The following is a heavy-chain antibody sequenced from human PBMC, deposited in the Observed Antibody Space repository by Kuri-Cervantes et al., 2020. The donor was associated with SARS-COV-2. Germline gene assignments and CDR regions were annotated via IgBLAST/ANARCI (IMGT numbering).Heavy chain of an antibody. CDR2: IYTSGST. Sequence: SETLSLTCTVSGGSISSGSYYWSWIRRPAGKGLEWIGRIYTSGSTNYNPSLKSRVTISVDTSKNQFSLKLSSVTAADTAVYYCARVNQWLASADIWGQGTMVTVSS. V-gene: IGHV4-61*02. CDR3: ARVNQWLASADI. J-gene: IGHJ3*02. D-gene: IGHD6-19*01. CDR1: GGSISSGSYY.